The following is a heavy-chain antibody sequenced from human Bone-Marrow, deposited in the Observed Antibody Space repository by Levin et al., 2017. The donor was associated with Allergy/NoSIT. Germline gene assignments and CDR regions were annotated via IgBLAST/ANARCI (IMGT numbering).Heavy chain of an antibody. CDR3: TRGGNIVAAVVYFGLDV. V-gene: IGHV3-49*04. D-gene: IGHD5-12*01. J-gene: IGHJ6*02. Sequence: SLRLSCTASGFTFGDYAMTWVRQAPGKGLEWVGFIRNKVSGGTAEYAASVKDRFTISRDDSKRIVYLQMNSLKSEDTAVYFCTRGGNIVAAVVYFGLDVWGQGTTVTVSS. CDR2: IRNKVSGGTA. CDR1: GFTFGDYA.